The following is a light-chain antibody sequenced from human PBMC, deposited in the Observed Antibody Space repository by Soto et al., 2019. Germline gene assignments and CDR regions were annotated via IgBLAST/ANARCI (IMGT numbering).Light chain of an antibody. CDR2: HAS. Sequence: VLTQSPATLSLSPGERATLSCRASQSVSNYLAWYQQRPGQAHRLLIYHASTRATGIPAKFSGSGSGTDFTLTISSLEPEDFAVYYCQQRHQLRTFGGGTKVEI. V-gene: IGKV3-11*01. CDR3: QQRHQLRT. CDR1: QSVSNY. J-gene: IGKJ4*01.